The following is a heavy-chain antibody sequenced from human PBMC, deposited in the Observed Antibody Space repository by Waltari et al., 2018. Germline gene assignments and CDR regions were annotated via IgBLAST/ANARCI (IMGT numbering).Heavy chain of an antibody. CDR3: ARDATIDRVLRYFDWSIIHYYYGMDV. Sequence: EVQLVESGGGLVQPGGSLRLSCAASGFSFSSYEMNWVRQAPGQVLEWVSYISSSGSTIYYADSVNGRFTISRDNAKNSLYLQMNSLRAEDTAVYYCARDATIDRVLRYFDWSIIHYYYGMDVWGQGTTVTVSS. CDR2: ISSSGSTI. V-gene: IGHV3-48*03. J-gene: IGHJ6*02. D-gene: IGHD3-9*01. CDR1: GFSFSSYE.